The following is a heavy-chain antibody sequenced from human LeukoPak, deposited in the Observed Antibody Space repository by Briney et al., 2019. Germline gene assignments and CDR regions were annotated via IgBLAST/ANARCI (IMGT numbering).Heavy chain of an antibody. J-gene: IGHJ4*02. CDR2: INPNSGGT. Sequence: ASVKVSCKASGYTFTGYYMHWVRQAPGQGLEWMGWINPNSGGTNYAQKFQGRVTMTRDTSISTAYMELSRLRSDDTAVHYCARRTITMVRGVIDYFDYWGQGTLVTVSS. D-gene: IGHD3-10*01. CDR3: ARRTITMVRGVIDYFDY. CDR1: GYTFTGYY. V-gene: IGHV1-2*02.